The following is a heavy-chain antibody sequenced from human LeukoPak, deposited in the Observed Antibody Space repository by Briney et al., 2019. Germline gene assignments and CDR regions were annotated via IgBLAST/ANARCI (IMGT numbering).Heavy chain of an antibody. CDR3: ARDPHYGDYGGAFDY. D-gene: IGHD4-17*01. CDR1: GGSISSGGYS. V-gene: IGHV4-30-2*01. Sequence: SETLSLTCAVSGGSISSGGYSWSWIRQPPGKGLEWIGYIYHSGSTYYNPSLKSRVTISVDTSKNQFSLKLSSVTAADTAVYYCARDPHYGDYGGAFDYWGQGTLVTVSS. CDR2: IYHSGST. J-gene: IGHJ4*02.